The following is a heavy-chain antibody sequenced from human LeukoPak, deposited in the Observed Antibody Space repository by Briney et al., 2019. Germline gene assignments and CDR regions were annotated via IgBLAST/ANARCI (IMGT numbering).Heavy chain of an antibody. D-gene: IGHD1-20*01. Sequence: GGSLRLSCAVSGFSFSTYAMSWVRQAPGEGLEWVSGITGSGIGTYYADSVEGRFTISRDNSRNTLYLEMSNLRAEDTAIYYCAKDETLSGINYFAYWGQGTLVTVSS. CDR1: GFSFSTYA. CDR2: ITGSGIGT. V-gene: IGHV3-23*01. CDR3: AKDETLSGINYFAY. J-gene: IGHJ4*02.